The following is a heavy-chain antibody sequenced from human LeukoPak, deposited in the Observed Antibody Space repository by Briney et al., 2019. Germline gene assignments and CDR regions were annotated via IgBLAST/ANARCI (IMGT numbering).Heavy chain of an antibody. CDR3: AFYYGSGSYYPFDY. CDR2: ISYDGSNK. J-gene: IGHJ4*02. V-gene: IGHV3-30*03. Sequence: GRSLRLSCAASGFTFSSYGMHWVRQAPGKGLEWVAVISYDGSNKYYADSAKGRFTISRDNSKNTLYLQMNSLRAEDTAVYYCAFYYGSGSYYPFDYWGQGTLVTVSS. D-gene: IGHD3-10*01. CDR1: GFTFSSYG.